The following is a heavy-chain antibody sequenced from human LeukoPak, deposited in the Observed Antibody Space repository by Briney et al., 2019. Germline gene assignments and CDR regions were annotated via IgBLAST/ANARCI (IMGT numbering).Heavy chain of an antibody. J-gene: IGHJ4*02. D-gene: IGHD6-19*01. CDR2: IPYDGSNK. CDR1: GFTFSSYG. Sequence: GGSLRLSCAASGFTFSSYGMHWVRQAPGEGLEWVAFIPYDGSNKYYADSLKGRFSISRENSKNTLYLQMNSLRAEDTAVYYCAKDGELYSSGWYLNYWGQGTLVTVSS. V-gene: IGHV3-30*02. CDR3: AKDGELYSSGWYLNY.